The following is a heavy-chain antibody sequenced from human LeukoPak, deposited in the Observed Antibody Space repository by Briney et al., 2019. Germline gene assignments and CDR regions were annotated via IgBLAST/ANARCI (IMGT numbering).Heavy chain of an antibody. Sequence: PSETLSLTCTVSGGSISSYYWSWIRQPPGKGLEWIGYIYYSGSTNYNPSLKSRVTISVDTSKNQFSLKLSSVTAADTAVYYCASSCSSTSCQGYYYYMDVWGKGTTVTVSS. CDR1: GGSISSYY. V-gene: IGHV4-59*01. D-gene: IGHD2-2*01. CDR2: IYYSGST. CDR3: ASSCSSTSCQGYYYYMDV. J-gene: IGHJ6*03.